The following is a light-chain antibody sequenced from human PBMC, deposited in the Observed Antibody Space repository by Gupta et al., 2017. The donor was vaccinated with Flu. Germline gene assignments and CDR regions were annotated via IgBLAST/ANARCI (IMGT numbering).Light chain of an antibody. Sequence: DIQMTQSPSSLSASVGDRVTITCQASQDISNYLNWYQQKPGKATKLLIYDASNLETGVPSRFSGSGSGTDFTFTISSLQPEDIATYYCQQYDNLPRVFTFGPGTKVDIK. CDR1: QDISNY. CDR3: QQYDNLPRVFT. J-gene: IGKJ3*01. CDR2: DAS. V-gene: IGKV1-33*01.